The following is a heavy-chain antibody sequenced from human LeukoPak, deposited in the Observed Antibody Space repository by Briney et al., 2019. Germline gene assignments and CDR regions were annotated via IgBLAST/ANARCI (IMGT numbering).Heavy chain of an antibody. CDR3: ARHWDVAAAGTYYYYGMDV. CDR1: GYSFTSYW. J-gene: IGHJ6*02. Sequence: GESLKIFCKGSGYSFTSYWIGWVRQMPGKGLEWMGIIYPGDSDTRYSPSFQGQVTISADKSISTAYLQWSSLKASDTAMYYCARHWDVAAAGTYYYYGMDVWGQGTTVTVSS. CDR2: IYPGDSDT. D-gene: IGHD6-13*01. V-gene: IGHV5-51*01.